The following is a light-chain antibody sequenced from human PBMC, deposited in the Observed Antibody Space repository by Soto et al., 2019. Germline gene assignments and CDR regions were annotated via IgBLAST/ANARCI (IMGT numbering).Light chain of an antibody. CDR1: SSDVGGFEY. CDR2: DVT. CDR3: GSITRSSTSV. J-gene: IGLJ1*01. V-gene: IGLV2-14*01. Sequence: SVLSQPASVSGSPGQSITISFTGTSSDVGGFEYVSWYQHQPGKAPKLIIYDVTKRPSGVSNRFPGSKSGNTASLTISGIQAEDEGDYYCGSITRSSTSVFGTGTKV.